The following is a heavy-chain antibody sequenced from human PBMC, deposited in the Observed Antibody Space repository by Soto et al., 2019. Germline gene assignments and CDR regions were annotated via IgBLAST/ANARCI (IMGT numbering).Heavy chain of an antibody. D-gene: IGHD6-6*01. V-gene: IGHV3-48*02. CDR1: GFTFSSYS. CDR2: ISSSSSTI. Sequence: EVQLVESGGGLVQPGGSLRLSCAASGFTFSSYSMNWVRQAPGKGLEWVSYISSSSSTIYYADSVKGRFTISRDNAKNSLYLQMTSLRDEDTAVYYCARDFPTGGSSSLFDYWGQGTLVTVSS. CDR3: ARDFPTGGSSSLFDY. J-gene: IGHJ4*02.